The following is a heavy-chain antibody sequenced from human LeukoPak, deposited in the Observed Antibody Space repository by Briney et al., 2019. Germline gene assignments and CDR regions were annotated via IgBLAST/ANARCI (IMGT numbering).Heavy chain of an antibody. CDR3: AELHGRINWFDP. J-gene: IGHJ5*02. V-gene: IGHV3-23*01. D-gene: IGHD2-21*01. CDR1: GFTFDTYD. CDR2: ITAGGRGAT. Sequence: PGGSLRLSCAASGFTFDTYDVSWVRQAPGKGLEWVSTITAGGRGATYYADSVKGRFSMSRHRSTNTVSLQMNRLRVGDTGVYYCAELHGRINWFDPWGQGTLVTVSS.